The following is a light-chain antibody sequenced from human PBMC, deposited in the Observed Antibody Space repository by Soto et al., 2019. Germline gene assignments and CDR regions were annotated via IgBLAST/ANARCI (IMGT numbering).Light chain of an antibody. Sequence: QSVLTQPASVSGSPGQSITISCTGTSSDIGSYNLVSWYQQHPGEAPKLMIYEGNKRPSGVSNRFSGSKSGNTASLTISGLQAEDEADYFCCSYAGSTTVLVFGGGTKVTVL. CDR3: CSYAGSTTVLV. V-gene: IGLV2-23*01. CDR2: EGN. J-gene: IGLJ2*01. CDR1: SSDIGSYNL.